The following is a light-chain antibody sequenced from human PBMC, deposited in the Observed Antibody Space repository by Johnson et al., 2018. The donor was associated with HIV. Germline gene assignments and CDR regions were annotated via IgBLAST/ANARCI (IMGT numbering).Light chain of an antibody. CDR2: ENN. J-gene: IGLJ1*01. CDR3: ATWDSSLSAGGV. Sequence: QSVLTQPPSVSAAPGQKVTISCSGSSSNIGNNYVSWYQQLPGTAPKLLIYENNKRPSGIPDRFAGSKSGASATLGITGPQPGDEADYYCATWDSSLSAGGVFGTGTKVTVL. V-gene: IGLV1-51*02. CDR1: SSNIGNNY.